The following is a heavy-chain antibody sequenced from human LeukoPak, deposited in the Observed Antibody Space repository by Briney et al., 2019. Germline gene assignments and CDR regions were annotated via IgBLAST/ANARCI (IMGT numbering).Heavy chain of an antibody. CDR1: GGSISSGSYY. CDR2: IYTSGST. CDR3: ARDRDSSSSADY. D-gene: IGHD6-6*01. Sequence: SQTLSLTCTVSGGSISSGSYYWSWIRQPAGKELEWIGRIYTSGSTNYNPSLKSRVTISVDTSKNQFSLKLSSVTAADTAVYYCARDRDSSSSADYWGQGTLVTVSS. J-gene: IGHJ4*02. V-gene: IGHV4-61*02.